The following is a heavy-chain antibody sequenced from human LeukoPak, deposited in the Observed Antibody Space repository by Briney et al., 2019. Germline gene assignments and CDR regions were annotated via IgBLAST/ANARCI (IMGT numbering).Heavy chain of an antibody. Sequence: QPGRSLGLSCAASGFTFSSYAMHWVRQAPGKGLEWVALISNDGNTKYYADSVKGRFTISRDNSKNTLYLQLNSLRAEDTALYHCARDHGYSSSWYAVDSWGQGTLVTVSS. CDR3: ARDHGYSSSWYAVDS. D-gene: IGHD6-13*01. V-gene: IGHV3-30-3*01. CDR2: ISNDGNTK. CDR1: GFTFSSYA. J-gene: IGHJ5*01.